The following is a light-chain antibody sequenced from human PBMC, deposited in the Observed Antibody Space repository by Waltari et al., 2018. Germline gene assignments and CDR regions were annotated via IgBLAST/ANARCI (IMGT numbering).Light chain of an antibody. CDR2: DAS. V-gene: IGKV3-11*01. CDR1: QNVDSY. J-gene: IGKJ5*01. CDR3: QDRKNWPPVA. Sequence: ETVLTQSPATLSLSPGESATLSCTASQNVDSYLAWYQQKPGQPPRLLIYDASNRATGSPARFSGSGLGTDFTLTNTSLEPEEFAGYYCQDRKNWPPVAFGQGTRLESK.